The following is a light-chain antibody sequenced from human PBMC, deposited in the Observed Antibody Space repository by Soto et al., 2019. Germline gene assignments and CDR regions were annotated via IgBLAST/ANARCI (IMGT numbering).Light chain of an antibody. CDR3: RQYRTFPLR. CDR2: AAS. Sequence: DLQMTQSPSSLSASVGDRVSITCRASQGIGSWVAWYQQKPGKGPKSLIFAASRLESGVSSRFRGSGSGGDFTVTIDSRDPEGSATYYCRQYRTFPLRFGGGTNVEIK. CDR1: QGIGSW. J-gene: IGKJ4*02. V-gene: IGKV1D-16*01.